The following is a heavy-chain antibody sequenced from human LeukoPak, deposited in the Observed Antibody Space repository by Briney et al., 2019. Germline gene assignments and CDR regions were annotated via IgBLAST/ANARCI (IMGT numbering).Heavy chain of an antibody. Sequence: PGGSLTLSCAASGLTFSSYGMHWLRQAPGKGLEWVAVISYDESNKYYADSVKGRFTISRDNSKNTLYLQINSLRAEDTAVYFCAREVDGSGSSEGDYWGQGTLVTVSS. CDR2: ISYDESNK. CDR3: AREVDGSGSSEGDY. CDR1: GLTFSSYG. V-gene: IGHV3-30*03. J-gene: IGHJ4*02. D-gene: IGHD3-10*01.